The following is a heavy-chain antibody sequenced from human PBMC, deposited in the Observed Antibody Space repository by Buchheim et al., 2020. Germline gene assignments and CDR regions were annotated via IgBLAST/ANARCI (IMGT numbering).Heavy chain of an antibody. CDR1: GFTFSSYG. Sequence: QVQLVESGGGVVQPGRSLRLSCAASGFTFSSYGMHWVRQAPGKGLEWVAVISYDGSNKYYADSVKGRFTISRDNSKNTPYLQMNSLRAEDTAVYYCAKVFSWSSEDYWGQGTL. CDR2: ISYDGSNK. D-gene: IGHD6-13*01. V-gene: IGHV3-30*18. J-gene: IGHJ4*02. CDR3: AKVFSWSSEDY.